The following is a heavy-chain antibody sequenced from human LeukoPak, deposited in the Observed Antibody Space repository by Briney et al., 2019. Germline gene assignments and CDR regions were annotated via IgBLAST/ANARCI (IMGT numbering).Heavy chain of an antibody. CDR2: IYSGGST. CDR1: GFTVSSNY. V-gene: IGHV3-53*04. J-gene: IGHJ6*02. Sequence: GGSLRLSCAASGFTVSSNYMSWVRQAPGKGLEWVSVIYSGGSTYYAASVKGRFTISRHNSKNTLYLQMNSLRAEDTAVYYCARVPATAIRWGGYYYYGMDVWGQGTTVTVSS. CDR3: ARVPATAIRWGGYYYYGMDV. D-gene: IGHD2-2*02.